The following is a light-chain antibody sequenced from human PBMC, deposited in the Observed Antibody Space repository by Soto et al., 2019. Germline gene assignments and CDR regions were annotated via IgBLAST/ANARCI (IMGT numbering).Light chain of an antibody. J-gene: IGLJ2*01. CDR1: RSNVGRNA. CDR3: AAWDDTLNGPL. Sequence: QTVVTQPPSASGTPGQTVTISCSGGRSNVGRNAVSWYQQVPGMAPKLLVFATNKRPSGVPDRFSGSASGASASLAISGLQSEDEADYYCAAWDDTLNGPLFGGGTKLTVL. CDR2: ATN. V-gene: IGLV1-44*01.